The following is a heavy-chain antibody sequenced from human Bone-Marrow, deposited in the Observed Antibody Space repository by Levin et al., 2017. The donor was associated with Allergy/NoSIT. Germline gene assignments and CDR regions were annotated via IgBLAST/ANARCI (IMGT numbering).Heavy chain of an antibody. Sequence: GGSLRLSCAASGFTFSSYDMHWVRQATGKGLEWVSAIGTAGDTYYPGSVKGRFTISRENAKNSLYLQMNSLRAGDTAVYYCARSYSSGPYPGAFDIWGQGTMVTVSS. CDR2: IGTAGDT. V-gene: IGHV3-13*04. CDR3: ARSYSSGPYPGAFDI. CDR1: GFTFSSYD. D-gene: IGHD6-19*01. J-gene: IGHJ3*02.